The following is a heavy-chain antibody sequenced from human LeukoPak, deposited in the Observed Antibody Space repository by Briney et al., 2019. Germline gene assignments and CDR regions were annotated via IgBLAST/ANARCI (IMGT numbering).Heavy chain of an antibody. CDR1: GFTVSSNY. Sequence: PGGSLRLSCAASGFTVSSNYMSRVRQAPGKGLEWVSVIYSGGSTYYADSVKGRFTISRDNSKNTLYLQMNSLRAEDTAVYYCALEVDIVVVPAAHIDYWGQGTLVTVSS. V-gene: IGHV3-66*02. D-gene: IGHD2-2*01. CDR2: IYSGGST. CDR3: ALEVDIVVVPAAHIDY. J-gene: IGHJ4*02.